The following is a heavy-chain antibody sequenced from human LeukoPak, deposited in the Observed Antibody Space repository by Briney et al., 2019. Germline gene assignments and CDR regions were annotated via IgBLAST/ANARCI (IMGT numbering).Heavy chain of an antibody. CDR1: GFSLSTTGMC. D-gene: IGHD6-19*01. V-gene: IGHV2-70*11. Sequence: SGPTLVNPTQTLTLTCTFSGFSLSTTGMCVTWFRQPPGKALEWLARIDWDDDKYYSTSLKTRLTTSKDTSKGQVVLTLTNMDPVDTATYYCTRISPWPKRTAVARDFWGQGTLVTVSS. CDR3: TRISPWPKRTAVARDF. CDR2: IDWDDDK. J-gene: IGHJ4*02.